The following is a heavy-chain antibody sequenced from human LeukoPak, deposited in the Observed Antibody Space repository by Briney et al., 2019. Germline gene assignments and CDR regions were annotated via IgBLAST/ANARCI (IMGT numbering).Heavy chain of an antibody. J-gene: IGHJ4*02. D-gene: IGHD3-9*01. CDR2: IRGKATDYAT. CDR3: TRRNDILAGYGFDY. V-gene: IGHV3-73*01. Sequence: GGSLKLSCVASGFTFSGSAMHWVRQASGKGLEWVGRIRGKATDYATAYAASVKGRFTISRDDSKNTAYLQMNSLKTEDTAVYYCTRRNDILAGYGFDYWGQGTLVTVSS. CDR1: GFTFSGSA.